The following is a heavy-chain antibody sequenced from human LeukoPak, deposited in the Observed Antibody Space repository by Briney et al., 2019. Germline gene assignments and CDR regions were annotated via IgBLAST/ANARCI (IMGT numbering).Heavy chain of an antibody. D-gene: IGHD3-16*01. J-gene: IGHJ6*02. V-gene: IGHV1-8*01. CDR1: GYTFTSYD. CDR2: MNPNSGNT. Sequence: ASVKVSCKASGYTFTSYDINWVRQATGQGLEWMGWMNPNSGNTGYAQKFQGRVTMTRNTSISPAYMELRSVESEVSALDNGARGGYYDYVWGDVWSQGTTVTVSS. CDR3: ARGGYYDYVWGDV.